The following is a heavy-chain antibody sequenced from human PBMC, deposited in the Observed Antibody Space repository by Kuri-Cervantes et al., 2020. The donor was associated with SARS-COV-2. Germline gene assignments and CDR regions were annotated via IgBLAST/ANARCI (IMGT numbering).Heavy chain of an antibody. CDR2: ISYDGKKK. J-gene: IGHJ5*02. CDR1: GFNFSRTD. Sequence: GGSLRLSCAASGFNFSRTDMHWVRQAPGKGLEWVAVISYDGKKKKCIGSGKGRFTISRDNSQNTVYLRMTNLRSEDTAVYYCARQMMSSITIFGVVITRNWFDPWGQGTLVTVSS. CDR3: ARQMMSSITIFGVVITRNWFDP. D-gene: IGHD3-3*01. V-gene: IGHV3-30*03.